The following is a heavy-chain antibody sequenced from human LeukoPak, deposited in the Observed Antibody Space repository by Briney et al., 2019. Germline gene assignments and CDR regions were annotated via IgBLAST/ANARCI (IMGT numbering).Heavy chain of an antibody. D-gene: IGHD5-18*01. J-gene: IGHJ4*02. V-gene: IGHV3-7*01. Sequence: GGPLRLSCAASGFTFSSYWMSWVRQAPGKGLEWVANIKQDRSEKYYVDSVKGRFTISRDNAKTSLYLQMNSLRAEDTAVYYCARDLSGVTGYTYGRGIDYWGQGTLVTVSS. CDR1: GFTFSSYW. CDR2: IKQDRSEK. CDR3: ARDLSGVTGYTYGRGIDY.